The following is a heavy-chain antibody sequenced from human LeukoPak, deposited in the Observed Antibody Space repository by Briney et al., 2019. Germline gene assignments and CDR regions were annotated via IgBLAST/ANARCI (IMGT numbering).Heavy chain of an antibody. J-gene: IGHJ4*02. CDR1: GLSFSTYG. V-gene: IGHV3-30*03. Sequence: PGGSLRLSCVASGLSFSTYGMHWVRQFPGKGLEWVALISHDGSDDYYGDSVKGRFTISRDNSQNTLYLQMNSLRAEDTAVYYCARDPGYSGSYLFDYWGQGTLVTVSS. CDR2: ISHDGSDD. CDR3: ARDPGYSGSYLFDY. D-gene: IGHD1-26*01.